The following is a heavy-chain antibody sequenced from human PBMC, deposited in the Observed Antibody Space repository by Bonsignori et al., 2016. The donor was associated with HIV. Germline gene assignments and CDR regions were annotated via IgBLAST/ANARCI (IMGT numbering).Heavy chain of an antibody. CDR1: GDSIRSSSNY. Sequence: QVQLLESGPGLVKSSQTLSLTCTVSGDSIRSSSNYWSWIRQPAGKGLEWIGHIYISGSTHYNPSLKSRVTISVDTSTNQFSLKLSSVTAADAAVYFCARINSRLQLSFDSWGQGTLVAVSS. J-gene: IGHJ4*02. D-gene: IGHD5-24*01. CDR3: ARINSRLQLSFDS. CDR2: IYISGST. V-gene: IGHV4-61*02.